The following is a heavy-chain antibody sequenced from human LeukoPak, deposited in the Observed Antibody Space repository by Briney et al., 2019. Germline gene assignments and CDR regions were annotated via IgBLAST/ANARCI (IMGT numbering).Heavy chain of an antibody. D-gene: IGHD3-22*01. Sequence: SETLSLTCTVSGGSISSGDCYWSWIRQPPGKGLEWIVYIYYSGSTYYNPSLKSRVTISVDTSKNQFSLKLSSVTAADTAVYYCAREDYDSSGYYSGFDYWGQGTLVTVSS. J-gene: IGHJ4*02. V-gene: IGHV4-30-4*01. CDR2: IYYSGST. CDR1: GGSISSGDCY. CDR3: AREDYDSSGYYSGFDY.